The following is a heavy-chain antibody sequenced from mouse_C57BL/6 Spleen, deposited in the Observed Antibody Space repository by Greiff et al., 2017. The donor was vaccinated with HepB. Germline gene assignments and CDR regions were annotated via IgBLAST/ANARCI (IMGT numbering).Heavy chain of an antibody. CDR1: GFTFSDYG. CDR2: ISSGSSTI. D-gene: IGHD2-1*01. CDR3: ARSYGNYWYFDV. Sequence: EVQRVESGGGLVKPGGSLKLSCAASGFTFSDYGMHWVRQAPEKGLEWVAYISSGSSTIYYADTVKGRFTISRDNAKNTLVLQMTSLRSEDTAMYYCARSYGNYWYFDVWGTGTTVTVSS. V-gene: IGHV5-17*01. J-gene: IGHJ1*03.